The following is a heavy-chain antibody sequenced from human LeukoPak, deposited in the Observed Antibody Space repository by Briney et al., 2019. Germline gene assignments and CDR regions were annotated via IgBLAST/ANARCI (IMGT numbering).Heavy chain of an antibody. CDR2: IRYDGSNQ. D-gene: IGHD2-2*01. V-gene: IGHV3-30*02. J-gene: IGHJ6*03. Sequence: GGSLSLSCAASGFTFSSYGMHWVRQAPGKGLEWVAFIRYDGSNQYYADSVKGRFTISRDNSKNTLYLQVSSLRAEDTAVYFCCSAAIIYYYYYMDVWGKGTTVTVSS. CDR3: CSAAIIYYYYYMDV. CDR1: GFTFSSYG.